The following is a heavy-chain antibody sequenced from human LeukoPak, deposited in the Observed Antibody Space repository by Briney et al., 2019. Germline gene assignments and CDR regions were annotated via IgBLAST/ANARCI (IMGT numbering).Heavy chain of an antibody. CDR1: GYTFTGYY. CDR2: INPNSGGT. Sequence: ASVKVSCKASGYTFTGYYMHWVLQAPGQGLEWMGWINPNSGGTNYAQKFQGRVTMTRDTSISTAYMELSRLRSDDTAVYYCARFYYDFWSDYYSAEYFQHWGQGTLVTVSS. J-gene: IGHJ1*01. V-gene: IGHV1-2*02. CDR3: ARFYYDFWSDYYSAEYFQH. D-gene: IGHD3-3*01.